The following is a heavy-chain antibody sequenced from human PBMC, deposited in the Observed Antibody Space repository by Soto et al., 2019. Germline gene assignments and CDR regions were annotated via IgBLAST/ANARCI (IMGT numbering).Heavy chain of an antibody. CDR1: GGTIISGGYS. CDR2: IYHSGST. D-gene: IGHD6-6*01. J-gene: IGHJ5*02. V-gene: IGHV4-30-2*01. CDR3: ARGLNTYSSSSGWFDP. Sequence: TLSLTCAVSGGTIISGGYSWSWIRQPPGKGLEWIGYIYHSGSTYYNPSLKSRVTISVDRSKNQFSLKLSSVTAADTAVYYCARGLNTYSSSSGWFDPWGQGTLVTVSS.